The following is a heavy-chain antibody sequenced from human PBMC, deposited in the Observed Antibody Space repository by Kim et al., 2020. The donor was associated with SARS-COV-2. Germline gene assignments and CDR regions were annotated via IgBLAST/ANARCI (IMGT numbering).Heavy chain of an antibody. CDR2: IWYDGSNK. Sequence: GGSLRLSCAASGFTFSSYGMHWVRQAPGKGLEWVAVIWYDGSNKYYADSVKGRFTISRDNSKNTLYLQMNSLRAEDTAVYYCARGSDPPYSSSWSEDAEYFQHWGQGTLVTVSS. J-gene: IGHJ1*01. CDR3: ARGSDPPYSSSWSEDAEYFQH. V-gene: IGHV3-33*01. CDR1: GFTFSSYG. D-gene: IGHD6-13*01.